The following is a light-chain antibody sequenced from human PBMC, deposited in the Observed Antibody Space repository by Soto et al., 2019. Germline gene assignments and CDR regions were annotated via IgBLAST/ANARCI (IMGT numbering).Light chain of an antibody. CDR1: RGISSY. CDR3: QQYYSYPALT. J-gene: IGKJ4*01. Sequence: AIRMTQSPSSLSASTGDRVTITCRTSRGISSYLAWYQQKPGKATKLLIYAASTLQSGVPSRFSGSGSGTDFTLTISCLQSEDFATYYCQQYYSYPALTFGGGTKVDI. V-gene: IGKV1-8*01. CDR2: AAS.